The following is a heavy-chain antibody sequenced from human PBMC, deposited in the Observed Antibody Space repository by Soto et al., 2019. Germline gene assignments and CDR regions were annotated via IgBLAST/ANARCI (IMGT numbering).Heavy chain of an antibody. CDR3: ARDSGSGYDSDYYYGMDV. J-gene: IGHJ6*02. CDR2: ISSSSSYI. CDR1: GFTFSSYS. Sequence: EVQLVESGGGLVKPGGSLRLSCAASGFTFSSYSMNWVRQAPGKGLEWVSSISSSSSYIYYADSVKGRFTISRDNAKNSLYLQMNSLRAEDTAVYYCARDSGSGYDSDYYYGMDVWGQGTTVTVSS. V-gene: IGHV3-21*01. D-gene: IGHD3-22*01.